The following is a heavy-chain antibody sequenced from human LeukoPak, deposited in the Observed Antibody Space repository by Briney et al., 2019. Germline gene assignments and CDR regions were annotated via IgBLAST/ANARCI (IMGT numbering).Heavy chain of an antibody. D-gene: IGHD4-17*01. CDR2: ISSSSSYI. CDR1: GFTFSSYS. V-gene: IGHV3-21*01. CDR3: ARGGYGAHMG. Sequence: PGGSLRLSCAASGFTFSSYSMNWVRQAPGKGLEWVSFISSSSSYIYYADSVKGRFTISRDNAKNSLYLQMNSLRAEDTALYYCARGGYGAHMGWGQGTLVTVSS. J-gene: IGHJ4*02.